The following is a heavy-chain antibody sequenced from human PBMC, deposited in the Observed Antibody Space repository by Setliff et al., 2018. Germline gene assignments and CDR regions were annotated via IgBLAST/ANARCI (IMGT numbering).Heavy chain of an antibody. J-gene: IGHJ4*02. V-gene: IGHV1-18*01. CDR3: ARDLVGYCIGGSCYEWDY. CDR1: GYTFTSYD. Sequence: ASVKVSCKASGYTFTSYDINWVRQATGQGLEWMGWISAYNGNTKYAQKLQVRVTMTTDTSTSTAYMELRSLRSDDTAVYYCARDLVGYCIGGSCYEWDYWGQGTLVTVSS. CDR2: ISAYNGNT. D-gene: IGHD2-15*01.